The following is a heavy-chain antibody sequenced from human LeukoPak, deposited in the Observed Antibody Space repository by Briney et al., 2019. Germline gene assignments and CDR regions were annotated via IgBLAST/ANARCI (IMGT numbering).Heavy chain of an antibody. J-gene: IGHJ4*02. Sequence: GGSLRLSCAASGFTFSSYAMSWVRQAPGKGLEWVSGISGSGGNTYNADSVKGRFTISRDNAKNPLYLQMNSLRAEDTAVYYCARAAENYGGRFDSRGQGTLVTVSS. CDR2: ISGSGGNT. V-gene: IGHV3-23*01. D-gene: IGHD3-16*01. CDR3: ARAAENYGGRFDS. CDR1: GFTFSSYA.